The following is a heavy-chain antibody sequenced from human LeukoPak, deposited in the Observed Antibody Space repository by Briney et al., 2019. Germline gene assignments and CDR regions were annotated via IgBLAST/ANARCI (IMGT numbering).Heavy chain of an antibody. CDR2: MYLGGTT. Sequence: SETLSLTCIVSGGSISSLNLWSWLRQPPGKGLEWIGEMYLGGTTNFNPSLKSRVTILKDKSKNQLSLQLTSVTAADTAVYYCAGLEGRYSTDWFYFFDYWGQGALVTVSS. J-gene: IGHJ4*02. CDR3: AGLEGRYSTDWFYFFDY. D-gene: IGHD6-19*01. CDR1: GGSISSLNL. V-gene: IGHV4-4*02.